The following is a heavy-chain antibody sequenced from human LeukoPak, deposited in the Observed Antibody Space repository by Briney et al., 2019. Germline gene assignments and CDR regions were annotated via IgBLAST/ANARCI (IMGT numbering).Heavy chain of an antibody. CDR1: GGSISSSNG. J-gene: IGHJ4*02. V-gene: IGHV4-4*02. CDR3: ARGLGYGGSYFGD. CDR2: IYHSGRT. Sequence: PSGTLSLTCAVSGGSISSSNGWGWVRQPPGKGLEWIGEIYHSGRTNYNPALKSRVTQTVDTCKNQLFLTVSSVTAADTAVDYCARGLGYGGSYFGDWGQGTLVTVSS. D-gene: IGHD1-26*01.